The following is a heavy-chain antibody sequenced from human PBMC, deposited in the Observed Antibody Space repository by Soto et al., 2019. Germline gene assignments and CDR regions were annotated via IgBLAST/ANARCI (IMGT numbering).Heavy chain of an antibody. CDR3: AKDPSIIAAAGSGTDY. CDR2: ISGSGGST. Sequence: GGSLRLSCAASGFTFSSYAMSWVRQAPGKGLEWVSAISGSGGSTYYADSVKGRFTISRDNSKNTLYLQMNSLRAEETAVYYCAKDPSIIAAAGSGTDYWGQGTLVTVSS. J-gene: IGHJ4*02. CDR1: GFTFSSYA. V-gene: IGHV3-23*01. D-gene: IGHD6-13*01.